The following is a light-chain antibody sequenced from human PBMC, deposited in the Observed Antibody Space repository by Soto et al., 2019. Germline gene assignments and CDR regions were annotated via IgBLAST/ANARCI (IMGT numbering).Light chain of an antibody. J-gene: IGKJ1*01. Sequence: DVVMTQSPVSLPVTLGQPASISCRSSESLVATAVITSWHWFHQRPGQSPRRLIYKVSDRDSGVPDRFRGSGSGTDFTLRISRVEAEDVGIYYCMQGTHWPRTSGQGTKVDIK. CDR1: ESLVATAVITS. V-gene: IGKV2-30*01. CDR3: MQGTHWPRT. CDR2: KVS.